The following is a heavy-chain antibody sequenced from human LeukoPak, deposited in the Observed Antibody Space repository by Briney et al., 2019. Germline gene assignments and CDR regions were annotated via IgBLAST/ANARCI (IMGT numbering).Heavy chain of an antibody. CDR3: ARVPGSSGYYPFDY. J-gene: IGHJ4*02. CDR1: GFTFSSYA. CDR2: ISYDGSNK. D-gene: IGHD3-22*01. Sequence: GRSLRLSCAASGFTFSSYAMHWVRQAPGKGLEWVAVISYDGSNKYYADSVKGRFTISRDNSKNTLYLQMNSLRAEDTAVYYCARVPGSSGYYPFDYWGQGTLVTVSS. V-gene: IGHV3-30-3*01.